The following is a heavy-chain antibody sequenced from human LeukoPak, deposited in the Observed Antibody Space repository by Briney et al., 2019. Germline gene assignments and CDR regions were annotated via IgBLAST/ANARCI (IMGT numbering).Heavy chain of an antibody. D-gene: IGHD3-22*01. CDR2: IYYSGST. V-gene: IGHV4-59*01. J-gene: IGHJ4*02. CDR3: PNAYDSSDFQIWAFDY. Sequence: SETLSLTCTVSGGSITSYYWSWLRQPPGKGLEWIGNIYYSGSTNYNPSLKSRVTISVDTSKKQFSLKQRSVTAADTAVYFCPNAYDSSDFQIWAFDYWGQGTLVTVSS. CDR1: GGSITSYY.